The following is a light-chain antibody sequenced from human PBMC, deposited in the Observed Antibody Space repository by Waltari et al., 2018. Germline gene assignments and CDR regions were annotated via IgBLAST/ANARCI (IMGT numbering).Light chain of an antibody. CDR2: EVS. CDR3: CSYAGSSTWV. V-gene: IGLV2-23*02. Sequence: QSALTQPASVSGSPGQSITISCTGTSSAVGSYNLVSWYQQHPGKAPKLMIYEVSKRPSGVSNRCSGSKSGNTASLTISGLQAEDEADYYCCSYAGSSTWVFGGGTKLTVL. CDR1: SSAVGSYNL. J-gene: IGLJ3*02.